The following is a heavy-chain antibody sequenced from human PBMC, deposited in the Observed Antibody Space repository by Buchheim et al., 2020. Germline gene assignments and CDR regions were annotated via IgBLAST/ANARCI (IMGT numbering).Heavy chain of an antibody. Sequence: EVQLVQSGAEVKKPGESLKISCRGSGYSFTTYWIAWVRQMPGQGLEWMGIIYPDDSDTRYSPSFQGQVTISVDKSISTAYLQWSRLKASDTAMYYCARLGEGVGATPDDWFDPWGQG. J-gene: IGHJ5*02. CDR3: ARLGEGVGATPDDWFDP. D-gene: IGHD1-26*01. V-gene: IGHV5-51*01. CDR2: IYPDDSDT. CDR1: GYSFTTYW.